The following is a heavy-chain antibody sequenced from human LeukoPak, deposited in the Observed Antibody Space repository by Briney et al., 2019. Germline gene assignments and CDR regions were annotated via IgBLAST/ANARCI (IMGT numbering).Heavy chain of an antibody. CDR1: GFTFSNYA. CDR2: ISAAGGSP. V-gene: IGHV3-23*01. CDR3: ATEIIPRGYFDS. Sequence: GSLRLSRADSGFTFSNYAMTWVRQAPGVGLEWVSTISAAGGSPHYADSVKGRLTISTDNSKSTLYLQMNSLRDEDTAVYYCATEIIPRGYFDSWGQGTLVTVSS. J-gene: IGHJ4*02. D-gene: IGHD3-16*01.